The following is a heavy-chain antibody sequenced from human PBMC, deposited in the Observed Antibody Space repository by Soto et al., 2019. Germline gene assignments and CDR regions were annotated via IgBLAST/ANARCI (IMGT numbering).Heavy chain of an antibody. V-gene: IGHV3-30-3*01. D-gene: IGHD6-13*01. CDR2: ISYDGSNK. J-gene: IGHJ6*02. CDR3: ATGTLYYYYGMDV. Sequence: GGSLRLSCAASGFTFSSYAMHWVRQAPGKGLEWVAVISYDGSNKYYADSVKGRFTISRDNSKNTLYLQMNSLRAEDTAVYYCATGTLYYYYGMDVWGQGTTVTVSS. CDR1: GFTFSSYA.